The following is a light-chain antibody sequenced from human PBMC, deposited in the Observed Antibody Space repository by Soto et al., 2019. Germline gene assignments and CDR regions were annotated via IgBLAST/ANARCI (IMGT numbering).Light chain of an antibody. Sequence: IVMTQSPATLSVSPGEGATLSCRASETIGRDLAWYQQKPGQSPRLLIFGAFTRATGVPVRFSGSGSGTEFTLTVSSLQSEDVAVYFCQQYNKWPLTFGGGTRVEIK. CDR3: QQYNKWPLT. CDR2: GAF. J-gene: IGKJ4*01. V-gene: IGKV3D-15*01. CDR1: ETIGRD.